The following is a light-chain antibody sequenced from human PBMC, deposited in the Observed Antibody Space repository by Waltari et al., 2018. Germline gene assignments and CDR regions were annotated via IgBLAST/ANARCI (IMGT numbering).Light chain of an antibody. CDR1: QSVLYSSNNKNY. CDR2: CAS. CDR3: QQYYAIPRT. V-gene: IGKV4-1*01. Sequence: DIALTQSPDSLAVSLGARATINCKSSQSVLYSSNNKNYLAWYQQRPGQPPMLIIYCASTRGYGVPVRFSGIRSGTDFAFTISILLAEDVAVYYCQQYYAIPRTFGQGTKVEIK. J-gene: IGKJ1*01.